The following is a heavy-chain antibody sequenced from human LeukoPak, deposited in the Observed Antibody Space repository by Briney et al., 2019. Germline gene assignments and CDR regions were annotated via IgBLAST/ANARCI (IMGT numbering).Heavy chain of an antibody. D-gene: IGHD3-3*01. Sequence: ASVKVSCKASGYTFTGYYMHWVRQAPGQGLEWMGWINPNSGGTNYAQKFQGRVTMARDTSISTAYMELSRLRSDDTAVYYCARKLYYDFWSGIDYWGQGTLVTVSS. V-gene: IGHV1-2*02. CDR2: INPNSGGT. J-gene: IGHJ4*02. CDR3: ARKLYYDFWSGIDY. CDR1: GYTFTGYY.